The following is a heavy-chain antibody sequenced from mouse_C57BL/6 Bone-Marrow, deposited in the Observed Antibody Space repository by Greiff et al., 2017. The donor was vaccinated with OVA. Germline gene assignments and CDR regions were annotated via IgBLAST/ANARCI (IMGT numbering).Heavy chain of an antibody. D-gene: IGHD2-2*01. CDR1: GYTFTSYG. V-gene: IGHV1-81*01. Sequence: QVQLQQSGAELARPGASVKLSCKASGYTFTSYGISWVKQRTGQGLEWIGEIYPRSGNTYYNEKFKGKATLTADNSSSTAYMELRSLTSEDSAVYFCAMGLRDYWGQGTTLTVSS. J-gene: IGHJ2*01. CDR2: IYPRSGNT. CDR3: AMGLRDY.